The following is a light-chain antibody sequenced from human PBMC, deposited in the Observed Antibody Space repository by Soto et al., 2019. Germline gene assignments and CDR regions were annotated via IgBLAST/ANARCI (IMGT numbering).Light chain of an antibody. CDR1: QSISNW. Sequence: DIQMTQSPSTLSASVGDRVTITCRASQSISNWLAWYQQKPGKAPKLLIYKASSLESGVPSRFSGSGSWTEFTLTISSLQPDDFATYYCQQYNSYSWTFGQGTKVDIK. CDR2: KAS. V-gene: IGKV1-5*03. CDR3: QQYNSYSWT. J-gene: IGKJ1*01.